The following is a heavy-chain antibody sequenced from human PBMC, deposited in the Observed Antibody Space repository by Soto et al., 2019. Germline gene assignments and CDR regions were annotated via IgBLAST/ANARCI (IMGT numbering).Heavy chain of an antibody. CDR2: MNPNSGNT. D-gene: IGHD4-17*01. CDR1: EYTFREYD. CDR3: ARVEGSDYPFDI. J-gene: IGHJ3*02. Sequence: KVYPRSSEYTFREYDMNSVRQATGQGLEWMGWMNPNSGNTGYAQKFQGRVTMTRNTSISTAYMELSSLRSEDTAVYYCARVEGSDYPFDIWGQGTMVTVSS. V-gene: IGHV1-8*01.